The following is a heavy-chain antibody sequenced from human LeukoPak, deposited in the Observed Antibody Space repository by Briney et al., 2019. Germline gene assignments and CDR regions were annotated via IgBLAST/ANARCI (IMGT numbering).Heavy chain of an antibody. J-gene: IGHJ4*02. V-gene: IGHV3-30*18. D-gene: IGHD6-19*01. Sequence: GGSLRLSCAASGFMSSSSGIHWVRQAPGKGLVWVAGISYDGSEKYYAESVKGRFTISRDNSKSTVYLRMNSLRIEDTAVYYCAKDLIAVTAPKAYFDFWGQGTLVTVSS. CDR3: AKDLIAVTAPKAYFDF. CDR2: ISYDGSEK. CDR1: GFMSSSSG.